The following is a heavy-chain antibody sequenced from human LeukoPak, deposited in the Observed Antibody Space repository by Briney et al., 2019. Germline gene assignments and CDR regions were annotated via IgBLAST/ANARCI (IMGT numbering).Heavy chain of an antibody. CDR3: ARADDYGDYEGAFDI. V-gene: IGHV3-30-3*01. D-gene: IGHD4-17*01. CDR2: ISYDGSNK. Sequence: GGSLRLSCAASGFTFSSYAMHWVRQAPGKGLEWVAVISYDGSNKYYADSVKGRFTISRDNSKNTLYLQMNSLRAEDTAVYYGARADDYGDYEGAFDIWGQGTMVTVSS. CDR1: GFTFSSYA. J-gene: IGHJ3*02.